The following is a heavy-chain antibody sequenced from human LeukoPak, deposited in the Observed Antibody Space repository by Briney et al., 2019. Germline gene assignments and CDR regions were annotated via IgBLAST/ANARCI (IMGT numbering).Heavy chain of an antibody. J-gene: IGHJ4*02. Sequence: SETLSLTCAVYSGSFSGYYWSWIRQPPGKGLEWIGEINHSGSTNYNPSLKSRVTISVDTSKKQFSLKVSSVTATGTAVYYCARRYCSTTRCSYFDYWGQGTLVTVSS. CDR2: INHSGST. D-gene: IGHD2-2*01. V-gene: IGHV4-34*01. CDR3: ARRYCSTTRCSYFDY. CDR1: SGSFSGYY.